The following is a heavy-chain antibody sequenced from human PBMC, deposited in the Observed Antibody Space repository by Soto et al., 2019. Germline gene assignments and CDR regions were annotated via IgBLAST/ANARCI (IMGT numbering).Heavy chain of an antibody. D-gene: IGHD6-13*01. CDR1: GGTFSSYA. J-gene: IGHJ6*02. CDR2: IIPIFGTA. Sequence: QVQLVQSGAEVKKPGSSVKVSCKASGGTFSSYAISWVRQAPGQGLEWMGGIIPIFGTANYAQKFQGRVTITADESTSTAYMELSSLRSEDTAVYYCARDKYSSIRGARHYQFQDGMDVWGQGTTVTVSS. CDR3: ARDKYSSIRGARHYQFQDGMDV. V-gene: IGHV1-69*12.